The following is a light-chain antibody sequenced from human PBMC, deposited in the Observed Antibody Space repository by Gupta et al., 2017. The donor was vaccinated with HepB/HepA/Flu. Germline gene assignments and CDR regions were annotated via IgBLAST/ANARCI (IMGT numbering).Light chain of an antibody. CDR2: QDN. Sequence: SSELIQPPSVSVSPGQTASITCSGDKLGDKYACWYQQKPGQSPVLVMYQDNKRPSGIPERFSGSNSGNTATLTISGTQAMDEADYYCQAWDSSTVVFGGGTKLTVL. J-gene: IGLJ2*01. CDR1: KLGDKY. CDR3: QAWDSSTVV. V-gene: IGLV3-1*01.